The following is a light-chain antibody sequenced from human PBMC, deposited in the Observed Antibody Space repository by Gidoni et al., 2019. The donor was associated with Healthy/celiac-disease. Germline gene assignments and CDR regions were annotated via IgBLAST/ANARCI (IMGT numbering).Light chain of an antibody. Sequence: ELVMTQSPATLSVSPGERATLSCRASQSVSSNLAWYQQKPGQAPRLLIYGASTRATGIPARFSGSGSGTEFTLTISSMQAEDCAVYYCQQYKNWPPGSFGQGTKLEIK. V-gene: IGKV3-15*01. CDR2: GAS. J-gene: IGKJ2*03. CDR1: QSVSSN. CDR3: QQYKNWPPGS.